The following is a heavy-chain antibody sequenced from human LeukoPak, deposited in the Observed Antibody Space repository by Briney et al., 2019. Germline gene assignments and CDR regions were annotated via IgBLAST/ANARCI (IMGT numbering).Heavy chain of an antibody. Sequence: SSVKVSCKASGGTFSSYANSWVRQAPGQGLEWMGRIIPILGIANYAQKFQGRVTITADKSTSTAYMELSSLRSEDTAVYYCATLLYSSAAAGFFDYWGQGTLVTVSS. J-gene: IGHJ4*02. CDR2: IIPILGIA. D-gene: IGHD6-13*01. V-gene: IGHV1-69*04. CDR3: ATLLYSSAAAGFFDY. CDR1: GGTFSSYA.